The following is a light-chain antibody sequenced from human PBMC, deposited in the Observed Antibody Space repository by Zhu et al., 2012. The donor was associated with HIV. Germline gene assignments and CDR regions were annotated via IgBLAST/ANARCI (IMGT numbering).Light chain of an antibody. CDR3: HQYGSSPRT. J-gene: IGKJ1*01. CDR1: QSVSSNY. V-gene: IGKV3-20*01. CDR2: GAS. Sequence: EIVLTQSPGNLSLSPGEGATLSCRASQSVSSNYLAWYQQKPGQAPRLLIYGASNRAAGIPDRFSGSGSGTDFTLTISSLEPEDFVVYYCHQYGSSPRTFGQGTKGGN.